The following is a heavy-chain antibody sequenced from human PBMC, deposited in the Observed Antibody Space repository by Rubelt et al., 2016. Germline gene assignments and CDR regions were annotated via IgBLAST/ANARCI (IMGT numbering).Heavy chain of an antibody. J-gene: IGHJ6*02. D-gene: IGHD6-13*01. V-gene: IGHV1-3*01. CDR3: ARGSSWYARYYYYGMDV. Sequence: FQGRVTITRDTSASTAYMELSSLRSEDTAVYYCARGSSWYARYYYYGMDVWGQGTTVTVSS.